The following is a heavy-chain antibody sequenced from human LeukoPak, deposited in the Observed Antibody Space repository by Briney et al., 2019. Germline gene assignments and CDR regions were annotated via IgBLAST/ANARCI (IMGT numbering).Heavy chain of an antibody. Sequence: GGSLRLSCEASGFILDTYSMIWVRQALGKGLEYIAYISVSGSTDYADSVKGRFTISRDSAKNSLYLQMNRLRGEDTAVYYCARDRKSGSYQGGFDPWGQGTLVTVSS. D-gene: IGHD1-26*01. J-gene: IGHJ5*02. CDR1: GFILDTYS. V-gene: IGHV3-48*01. CDR3: ARDRKSGSYQGGFDP. CDR2: ISVSGST.